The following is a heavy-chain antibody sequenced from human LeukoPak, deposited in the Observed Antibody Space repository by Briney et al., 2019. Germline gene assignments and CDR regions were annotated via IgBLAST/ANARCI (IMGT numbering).Heavy chain of an antibody. V-gene: IGHV3-74*01. J-gene: IGHJ4*02. CDR2: INTDGSTT. D-gene: IGHD1-1*01. CDR1: GFTFTRYW. Sequence: GGSLRLSCAASGFTFTRYWMHWVRQAPGKGLVWISHINTDGSTTTYADSVRGRFTISRDNAKNTLYLQMNSLRAEDTAVYYCALITGKRDFRNWGQGTLVTVSS. CDR3: ALITGKRDFRN.